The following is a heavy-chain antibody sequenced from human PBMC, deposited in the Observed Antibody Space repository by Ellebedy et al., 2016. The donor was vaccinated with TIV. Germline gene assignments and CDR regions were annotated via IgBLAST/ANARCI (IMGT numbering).Heavy chain of an antibody. CDR1: GFTFSGSA. CDR3: TRHARYYDSSGSLKDAFDI. Sequence: PGGSLRLSCAASGFTFSGSAMHWVRQASGKGLEWVGRIRSRANSYATAYAASVKGRFTISRDDSKNTAYLQMNSLKTEDTAVYYCTRHARYYDSSGSLKDAFDIWGQGTMVTVSS. CDR2: IRSRANSYAT. D-gene: IGHD3-22*01. V-gene: IGHV3-73*01. J-gene: IGHJ3*02.